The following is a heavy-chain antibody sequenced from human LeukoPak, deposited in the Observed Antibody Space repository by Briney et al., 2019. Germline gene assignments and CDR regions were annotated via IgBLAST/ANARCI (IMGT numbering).Heavy chain of an antibody. V-gene: IGHV4-59*01. Sequence: SETLSLTCTVSGGSISSYYWSWIRQPPGKGLEWIGHISDSGDTNYNPSLKSRITISVDPSKNQLSLKLSSVTAADTAVYYCARDSYYDSSGYFNDTFDMWGQGTVVTVSS. CDR3: ARDSYYDSSGYFNDTFDM. D-gene: IGHD3-22*01. J-gene: IGHJ3*02. CDR2: ISDSGDT. CDR1: GGSISSYY.